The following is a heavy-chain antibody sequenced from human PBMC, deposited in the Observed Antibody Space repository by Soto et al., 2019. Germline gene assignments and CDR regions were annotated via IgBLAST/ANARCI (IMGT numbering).Heavy chain of an antibody. J-gene: IGHJ6*03. CDR1: GLTFFNHA. D-gene: IGHD3-16*01. CDR2: ISSSGGTT. CDR3: ANPGGRTVMENFYYYYYYMDV. Sequence: QLLESGGDLVQPGGSLRLSCAASGLTFFNHAMTWVRQAPGKGLEWVAGISSSGGTTYYADSLKGRFTISRDNAKNALYLKMNSLRAEDTAVYYCANPGGRTVMENFYYYYYYMDVWGKGTTVTVSS. V-gene: IGHV3-23*01.